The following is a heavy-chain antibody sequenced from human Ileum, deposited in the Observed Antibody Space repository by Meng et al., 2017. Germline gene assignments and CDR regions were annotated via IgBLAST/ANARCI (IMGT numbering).Heavy chain of an antibody. CDR2: IRSKANTYAT. D-gene: IGHD3-3*01. Sequence: GGSLRLSCAASGSSFSDAVIHWVRQASGKGLEWVGRIRSKANTYATTYGASVRGRFTISRDDSENTAYLYMNSLETEDTAVYYCTRNSDVGGYYFDYWGQGTLVTVSS. J-gene: IGHJ4*02. CDR1: GSSFSDAV. V-gene: IGHV3-73*01. CDR3: TRNSDVGGYYFDY.